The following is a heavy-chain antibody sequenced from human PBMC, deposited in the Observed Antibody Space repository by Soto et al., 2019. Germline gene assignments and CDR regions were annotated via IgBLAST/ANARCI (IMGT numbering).Heavy chain of an antibody. CDR2: IFPYTGDT. V-gene: IGHV1-18*04. Sequence: QAQLVQSGAEVKTPGASVKVSCKTSAYAFNTYAINWVRQAPGQGLEWLGSIFPYTGDTHYSQNLQARVTMTADTSTSTAYMEMTTRTSDDTAVYYCARGGFSSSWRLDFWGRGTLVTVSS. D-gene: IGHD6-13*01. J-gene: IGHJ4*02. CDR1: AYAFNTYA. CDR3: ARGGFSSSWRLDF.